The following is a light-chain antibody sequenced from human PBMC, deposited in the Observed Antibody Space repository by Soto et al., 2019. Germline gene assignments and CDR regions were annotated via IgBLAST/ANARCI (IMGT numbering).Light chain of an antibody. CDR2: KAS. J-gene: IGKJ1*01. CDR1: QSINSW. CDR3: LQYNSHSWT. Sequence: DIQMTQSPSTLSASVGDRVTITCRASQSINSWLAWYQHKPGEAPKLLIYKASSLESGVPSRFSGSGSGTEFTLTISTLQPEDFASYYCLQYNSHSWTFGQETKAEMK. V-gene: IGKV1-5*03.